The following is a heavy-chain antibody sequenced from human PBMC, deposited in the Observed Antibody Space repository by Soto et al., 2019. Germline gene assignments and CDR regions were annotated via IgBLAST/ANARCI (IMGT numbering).Heavy chain of an antibody. J-gene: IGHJ6*02. CDR3: AAAREVRYCSYGMDV. V-gene: IGHV1-69*12. CDR2: IISIFGTA. CDR1: GGTFSSYA. D-gene: IGHD1-26*01. Sequence: QVQLVQAGAEVKKPGSSVKVSCKASGGTFSSYAISWVRQAPGQGLEWMGGIISIFGTADYAQKFQGRVTITAEESTSTAYMELTSLRSEDTAVYYCAAAREVRYCSYGMDVWGQGTTVTVSS.